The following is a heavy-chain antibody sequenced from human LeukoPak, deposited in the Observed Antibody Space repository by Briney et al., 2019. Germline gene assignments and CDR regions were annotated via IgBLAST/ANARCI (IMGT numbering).Heavy chain of an antibody. CDR3: ARGGGYSSGWADAFDI. CDR2: IYTSGST. J-gene: IGHJ3*02. Sequence: PSETLSLTCTVSGYSISSGYFWGWIRQPAGKGLEWIGSIYTSGSTNYNPSLKSRVTISVDTSKNQFSLKLSSVTAADTAVYYCARGGGYSSGWADAFDIWGQGTMVTVSS. D-gene: IGHD6-19*01. CDR1: GYSISSGYF. V-gene: IGHV4-38-2*02.